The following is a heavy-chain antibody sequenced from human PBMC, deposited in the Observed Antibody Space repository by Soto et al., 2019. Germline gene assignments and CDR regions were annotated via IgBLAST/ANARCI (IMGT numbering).Heavy chain of an antibody. CDR3: ASAAWSSTWYFDY. CDR1: DGSISSYY. Sequence: SETLSLTCTVSDGSISSYYWGWIRQPPGNGLEWIGYIYYSGGTNSNPSLKSRVTISIDTSKNQFSLNLSSVTAADTAIYYGASAAWSSTWYFDYWAQRTLVTVSS. V-gene: IGHV4-59*01. CDR2: IYYSGGT. J-gene: IGHJ4*02. D-gene: IGHD6-13*01.